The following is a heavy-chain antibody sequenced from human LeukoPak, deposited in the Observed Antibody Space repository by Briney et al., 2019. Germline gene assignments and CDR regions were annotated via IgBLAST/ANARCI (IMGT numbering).Heavy chain of an antibody. V-gene: IGHV1-2*02. CDR3: ARDAIVRDYSNSDY. J-gene: IGHJ4*02. CDR1: GGTFSSYA. CDR2: INPNSGGT. Sequence: ASVKVSCKASGGTFSSYAISWVRQAPGQGLEWMGWINPNSGGTNYAQKFQGRVTMTRDTSISTAYMELSRLTSDDTAVYYCARDAIVRDYSNSDYWGQGTLVTVSS. D-gene: IGHD4-11*01.